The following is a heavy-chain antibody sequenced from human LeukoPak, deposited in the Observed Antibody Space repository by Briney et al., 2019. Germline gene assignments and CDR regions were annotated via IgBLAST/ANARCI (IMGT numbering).Heavy chain of an antibody. J-gene: IGHJ5*02. CDR1: GYTFTSYD. CDR3: ARGGYGDYLVDP. D-gene: IGHD4-17*01. V-gene: IGHV1-8*03. Sequence: ASVKVSCKASGYTFTSYDINWVRQATGQGLEWMGWMNPNSGNTGYAQKFQGRVTITRNTSISTAYMELSSLRSEDTAVYYCARGGYGDYLVDPWGQGTLVTVSS. CDR2: MNPNSGNT.